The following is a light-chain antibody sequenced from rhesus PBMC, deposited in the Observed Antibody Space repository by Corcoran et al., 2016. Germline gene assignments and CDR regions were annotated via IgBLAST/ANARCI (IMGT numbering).Light chain of an antibody. J-gene: IGKJ1*01. CDR3: QQQNTSPWT. Sequence: DIQMTQSPSSLSTSVGDRVSITCRTSQGISTYLNWYQQKPGKAPKLLIYYGNRLEAGGPSRFSGSGSGTEFTLTISSLQLEDFATYYCQQQNTSPWTFGQGTKVEIK. CDR2: YGN. CDR1: QGISTY. V-gene: IGKV1-32*05.